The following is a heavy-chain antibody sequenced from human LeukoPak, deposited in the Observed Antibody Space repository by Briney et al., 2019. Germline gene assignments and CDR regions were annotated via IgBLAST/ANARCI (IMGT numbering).Heavy chain of an antibody. CDR3: ARGTTSGWYFDY. V-gene: IGHV3-9*01. D-gene: IGHD6-19*01. CDR1: GFTFDDYA. Sequence: GGSLRLSCAASGFTFDDYAMHWVRQAPGKGLEWVSGISWNSGSIGYADSVKGRFTISRDNAKNSLYLQMNSLRAEDTAVYYCARGTTSGWYFDYWGQGTLVTVSS. CDR2: ISWNSGSI. J-gene: IGHJ4*02.